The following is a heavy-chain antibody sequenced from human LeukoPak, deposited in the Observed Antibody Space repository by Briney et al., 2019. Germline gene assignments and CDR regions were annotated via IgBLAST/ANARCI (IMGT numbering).Heavy chain of an antibody. J-gene: IGHJ1*01. CDR2: IHYSGST. CDR1: GGSVAPYY. CDR3: AYSSGYQQH. D-gene: IGHD3-22*01. V-gene: IGHV4-59*02. Sequence: ASETLSLTCSVSGGSVAPYYWNWIRQSPGKGLEWIGYIHYSGSTKYNPSLESRVTISVDTSRNQFSLKLNSVTAADTAVYYCAYSSGYQQHWGQGTLVTVSS.